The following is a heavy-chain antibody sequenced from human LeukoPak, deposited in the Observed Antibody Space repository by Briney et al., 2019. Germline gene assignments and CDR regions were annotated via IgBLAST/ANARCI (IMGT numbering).Heavy chain of an antibody. Sequence: PGGSLRLSCAASGFTFSNAWMSWVRQAPGKGLEWVGRTKGKTDGGTTDYAAPVKGRFTISRDDSKNSLYLQMSSLKTDDTAVYYCARDSEGAGGYWGQGTLVTVSS. J-gene: IGHJ4*02. CDR3: ARDSEGAGGY. D-gene: IGHD3-10*01. CDR2: TKGKTDGGTT. V-gene: IGHV3-15*01. CDR1: GFTFSNAW.